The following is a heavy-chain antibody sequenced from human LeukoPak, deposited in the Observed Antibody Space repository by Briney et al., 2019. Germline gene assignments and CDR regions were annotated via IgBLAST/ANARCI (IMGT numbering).Heavy chain of an antibody. J-gene: IGHJ3*02. CDR3: AIGWSGAFDI. CDR2: IYHSGST. CDR1: GGSISSYY. Sequence: PSETLSLTCTVSGGSISSYYWSWIRQPPGKGLEWIGSIYHSGSTYYNPSLKSRVTISVDTSKNQFSLKLSSVTAADTAVYYCAIGWSGAFDIWGQGTMVTVSS. D-gene: IGHD6-19*01. V-gene: IGHV4-59*04.